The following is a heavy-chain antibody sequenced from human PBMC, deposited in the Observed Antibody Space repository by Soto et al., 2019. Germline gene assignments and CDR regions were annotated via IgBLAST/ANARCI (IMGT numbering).Heavy chain of an antibody. V-gene: IGHV1-2*04. CDR3: ARGDHSGYDSAFDY. CDR1: GYTFTGYY. Sequence: ASVKVSCKASGYTFTGYYMHWVRQAPGQGLEWMGWINPNRGGTNYAQKFQGWVTMTRDTSISTAYMELSRLRSDDTAVYYCARGDHSGYDSAFDYWGQGTLVTVSS. CDR2: INPNRGGT. D-gene: IGHD5-12*01. J-gene: IGHJ4*02.